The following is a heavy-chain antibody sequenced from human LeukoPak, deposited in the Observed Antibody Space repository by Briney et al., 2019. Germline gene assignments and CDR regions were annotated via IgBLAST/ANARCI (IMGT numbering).Heavy chain of an antibody. J-gene: IGHJ4*02. CDR3: ARDPPSGYSSSWHAYYFDY. D-gene: IGHD6-13*01. CDR1: GFTFSSYS. Sequence: GGSLRLSCAASGFTFSSYSMNWVRQAPGEGLEWVSSISSSSSYIYYADSVKGRFTISRDNSKNTLYLQMNSLRAEDTAVYYCARDPPSGYSSSWHAYYFDYWGQGTLVTVSS. V-gene: IGHV3-21*01. CDR2: ISSSSSYI.